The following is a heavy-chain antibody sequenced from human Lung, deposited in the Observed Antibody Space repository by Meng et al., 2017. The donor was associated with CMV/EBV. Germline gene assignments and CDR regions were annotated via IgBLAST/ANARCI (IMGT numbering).Heavy chain of an antibody. D-gene: IGHD3-3*01. V-gene: IGHV1-69*10. Sequence: SXXVSXKASGGTXSSYAIIWVRQAPGQGLEWMGGVIPILGIANYAQKFQGRVTIIADKSTSTAYMEQSSLRSEDTAVYYCARDDRNYDFWSGYSNLGYFDYWXQGTLVTVSS. CDR2: VIPILGIA. CDR3: ARDDRNYDFWSGYSNLGYFDY. J-gene: IGHJ4*02. CDR1: GGTXSSYA.